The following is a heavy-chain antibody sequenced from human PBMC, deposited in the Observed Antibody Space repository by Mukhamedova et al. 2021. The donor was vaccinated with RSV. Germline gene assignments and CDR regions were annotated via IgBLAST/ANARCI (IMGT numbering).Heavy chain of an antibody. Sequence: GGFTISRDNAKNTLYLQMNSLRAEDAAVYYCARDELYQLRVWGQGTLVTVSS. V-gene: IGHV3-74*01. D-gene: IGHD2-2*01. CDR3: ARDELYQLRV. J-gene: IGHJ4*02.